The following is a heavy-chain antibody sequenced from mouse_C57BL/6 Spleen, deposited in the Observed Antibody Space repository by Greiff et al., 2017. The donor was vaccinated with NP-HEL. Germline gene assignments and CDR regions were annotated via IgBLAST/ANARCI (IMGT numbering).Heavy chain of an antibody. CDR1: GYTFTSYW. V-gene: IGHV1-64*01. J-gene: IGHJ3*01. CDR2: IHPNSGST. CDR3: AREGEDDYDGNWFAY. Sequence: VQLQQPGAELVKPGASVKLSCKASGYTFTSYWMHWVKQRPGQGLEWIGMIHPNSGSTNYNEKFKSKATLTVDKSSSTAYMQLSSLTSEDSAVYYCAREGEDDYDGNWFAYWGQGTLVTVSA. D-gene: IGHD2-4*01.